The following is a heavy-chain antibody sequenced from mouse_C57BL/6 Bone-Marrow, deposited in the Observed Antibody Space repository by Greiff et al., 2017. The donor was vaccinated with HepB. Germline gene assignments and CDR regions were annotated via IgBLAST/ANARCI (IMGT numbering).Heavy chain of an antibody. V-gene: IGHV1-52*01. CDR2: IDPSDSET. D-gene: IGHD2-2*01. J-gene: IGHJ4*01. Sequence: VQLQQPGAELVRPGSSVKLSCKASGYTFTSYWMHWVKQRPIQGLEWIGNIDPSDSETHYNQKFKDKATLTVDKSSSTAYMQLSSLTSEDSAVYYWALLLWLRRGTSYYAMDYWGQGTSVTVSS. CDR3: ALLLWLRRGTSYYAMDY. CDR1: GYTFTSYW.